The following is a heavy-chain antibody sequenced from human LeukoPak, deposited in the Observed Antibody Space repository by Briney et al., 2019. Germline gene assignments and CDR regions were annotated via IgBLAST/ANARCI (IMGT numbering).Heavy chain of an antibody. J-gene: IGHJ4*02. V-gene: IGHV3-7*05. CDR3: AKCTTWNTHYPIDY. CDR2: IKQDGSVK. D-gene: IGHD4-17*01. CDR1: GFTFSSHW. Sequence: TGGSLRLSCEASGFTFSSHWVSWVRQAPGRGLEWVANIKQDGSVKNYVDSVKGRFTISRDNAKNSLFLQMNTLRVEDTAVYYCAKCTTWNTHYPIDYWGQGTLVSVSS.